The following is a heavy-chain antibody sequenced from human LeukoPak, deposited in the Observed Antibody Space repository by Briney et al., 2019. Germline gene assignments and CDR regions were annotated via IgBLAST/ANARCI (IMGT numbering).Heavy chain of an antibody. D-gene: IGHD1-7*01. CDR1: GGSISSSSYY. CDR2: IYYSGST. J-gene: IGHJ4*02. V-gene: IGHV4-39*07. CDR3: AGTQHGELDY. Sequence: TSETLSLTCTVSGGSISSSSYYWGWIRQPPGKGLEWIGSIYYSGSTYYNPSLKSRVTISVDTSKNQFSLKLTSVTAADTAVFYCAGTQHGELDYWGQGVLVTVSS.